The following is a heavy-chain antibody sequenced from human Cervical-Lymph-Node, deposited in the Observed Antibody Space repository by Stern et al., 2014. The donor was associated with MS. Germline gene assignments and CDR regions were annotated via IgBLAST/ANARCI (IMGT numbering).Heavy chain of an antibody. V-gene: IGHV3-74*02. CDR2: INSGGSST. J-gene: IGHJ6*02. Sequence: EVQLVESGGGLLQPGGSLRLFCGASGFTFSTYWMHWVRQGPGKGLVWVSRINSGGSSTSYTDSVRGRFTISRDNAKNTVYLQMTSLRAEDTAVYYCARSSGASGDAMDVWGQGTTVTVSS. CDR3: ARSSGASGDAMDV. D-gene: IGHD2-15*01. CDR1: GFTFSTYW.